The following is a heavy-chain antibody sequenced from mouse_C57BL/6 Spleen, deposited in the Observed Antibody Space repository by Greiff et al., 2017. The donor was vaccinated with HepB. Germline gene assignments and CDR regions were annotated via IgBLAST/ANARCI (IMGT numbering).Heavy chain of an antibody. J-gene: IGHJ1*03. D-gene: IGHD1-1*01. CDR3: ARGSYGSSPYWYFEV. V-gene: IGHV1-59*01. CDR1: GYTFTSYW. CDR2: IDPSDSYT. Sequence: QVQLQQPGAELVRPGTSVKLSCKASGYTFTSYWMHWVKQRPGQGLEWIGVIDPSDSYTNYNQKFKGKATLTVDTSSSTAYMQLSNLTSEDSAVYDGARGSYGSSPYWYFEVWGTGTTVTVSS.